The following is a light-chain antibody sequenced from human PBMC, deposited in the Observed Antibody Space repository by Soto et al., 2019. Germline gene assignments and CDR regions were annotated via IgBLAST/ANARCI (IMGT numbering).Light chain of an antibody. J-gene: IGLJ1*01. CDR2: EGS. Sequence: QSVLTQPASVSGSPGQSITISCTGISSDVGNYNLVSWYQQYPGRAPKLIIYEGSKRPSGVSNRFSGSKSGNTASLTISGLQAEDEADYYCCSYAGSSTSVFGTGTKGTVL. CDR3: CSYAGSSTSV. CDR1: SSDVGNYNL. V-gene: IGLV2-23*01.